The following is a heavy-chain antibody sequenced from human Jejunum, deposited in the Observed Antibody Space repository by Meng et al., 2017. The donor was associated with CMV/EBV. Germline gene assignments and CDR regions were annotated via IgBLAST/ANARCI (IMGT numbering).Heavy chain of an antibody. CDR2: ISAYNGNT. J-gene: IGHJ4*02. V-gene: IGHV1-18*01. D-gene: IGHD2-2*01. CDR3: ARFYCSSTSCPHVLFDY. CDR1: GFIFTSYA. Sequence: QVQLGQFGAEVKKPGASVKVSCEASGFIFTSYAISWVRQAPGQGLQYMGWISAYNGNTNYAQELQGRVTMTTDTSTSTAYMELRSLRLDDTAVYYCARFYCSSTSCPHVLFDYWGQGTLVTVSS.